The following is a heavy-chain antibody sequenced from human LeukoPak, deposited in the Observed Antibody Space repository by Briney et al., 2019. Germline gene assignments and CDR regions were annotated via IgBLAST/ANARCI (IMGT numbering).Heavy chain of an antibody. J-gene: IGHJ6*03. Sequence: ASVTVSFTASGYTFTSYYMHWVRQAPGQGLEWMGIINPSGGSTSYAQKFQGRVTMTRDMSTSTVYMELSSLRSEDTAVYYCASFGSGSYYNSDYYYYYMDVWGKGTTVTVSS. V-gene: IGHV1-46*01. D-gene: IGHD3-10*01. CDR2: INPSGGST. CDR3: ASFGSGSYYNSDYYYYYMDV. CDR1: GYTFTSYY.